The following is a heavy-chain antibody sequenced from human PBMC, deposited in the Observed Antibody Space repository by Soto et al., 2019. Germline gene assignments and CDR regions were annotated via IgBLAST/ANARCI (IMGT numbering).Heavy chain of an antibody. J-gene: IGHJ6*02. D-gene: IGHD3-10*01. V-gene: IGHV3-23*01. CDR1: GFTFITYA. CDR2: ISTSGSGT. CDR3: AKLGSYYYYGMDV. Sequence: PWGSLRLSCAASGFTFITYAMTFFRHSPFKWLEWVSGISTSGSGTYYADSVKGRFTISRDNSKNTLYLQMHSLRAEDTAVYFCAKLGSYYYYGMDVWGQGTTVTVSS.